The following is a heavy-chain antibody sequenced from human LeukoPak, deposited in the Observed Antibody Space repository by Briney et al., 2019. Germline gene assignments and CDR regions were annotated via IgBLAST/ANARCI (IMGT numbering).Heavy chain of an antibody. J-gene: IGHJ2*01. V-gene: IGHV4-59*01. CDR3: AKVRSNDWYFDL. Sequence: SETLSLTCTASASSISDYSWSWIRQPPGKGLEWIGSISYSGNINYNPSLESRVSISVDSSKKQFSLMVSSVTAADTAVYYCAKVRSNDWYFDLWGRGTLVAVSS. CDR2: ISYSGNI. CDR1: ASSISDYS.